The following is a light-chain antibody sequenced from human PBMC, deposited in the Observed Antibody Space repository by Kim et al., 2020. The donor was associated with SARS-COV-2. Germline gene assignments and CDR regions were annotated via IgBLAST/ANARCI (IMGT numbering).Light chain of an antibody. CDR3: CSYTTSMTGV. V-gene: IGLV2-14*03. J-gene: IGLJ3*02. CDR1: SSNVGAFNY. Sequence: GQALPIPVSGTSSNVGAFNYVAWNQHHPGNAPKLFIYDVTGRPSGVSNRFSGSKAGNPASLTMSGLQGEGEGNYDCCSYTTSMTGVFGGGTKVTVL. CDR2: DVT.